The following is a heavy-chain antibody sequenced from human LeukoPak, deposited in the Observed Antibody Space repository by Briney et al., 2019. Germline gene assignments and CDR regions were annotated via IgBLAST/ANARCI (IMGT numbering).Heavy chain of an antibody. CDR2: IYSGGST. CDR1: GFTVSSNY. CDR3: ASRDKGYYYGMDV. Sequence: PGGSLRLSCAASGFTVSSNYMSWVRQAPGKGLEWVSLIYSGGSTYYADSVKGRFTISRDNSKNTLYLQMNSLRAEGTAVYYCASRDKGYYYGMDVWGQGTTVTVSS. D-gene: IGHD5-24*01. V-gene: IGHV3-66*01. J-gene: IGHJ6*02.